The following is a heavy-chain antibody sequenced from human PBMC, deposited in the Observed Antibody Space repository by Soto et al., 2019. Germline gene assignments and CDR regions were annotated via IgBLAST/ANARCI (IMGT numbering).Heavy chain of an antibody. J-gene: IGHJ4*02. Sequence: GGSLRLSCAASGFTFDSYWMTWVRQAPGKGLEWVSSISSSSSYIYYADSVKGRFTISRDNAKNSLYLQMNSLRAEDTAVYYCAPSKSRLGELSFEYWGQGTLVTVSS. V-gene: IGHV3-21*01. CDR1: GFTFDSYW. CDR3: APSKSRLGELSFEY. CDR2: ISSSSSYI. D-gene: IGHD3-16*02.